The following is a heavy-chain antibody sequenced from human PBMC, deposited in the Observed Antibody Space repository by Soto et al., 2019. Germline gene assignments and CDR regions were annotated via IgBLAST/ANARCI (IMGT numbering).Heavy chain of an antibody. D-gene: IGHD1-1*01. V-gene: IGHV4-31*03. CDR1: GGSISSGGYY. Sequence: SSETLSLTCTVSGGSISSGGYYWSWIRQHPGKGLEWIGYIYYSGSTYYNPSLKSRPTISVDTSKNQFSLKLNSVTAADTAVYYCARDPMRYPTYFDYWGQGIVVTVSS. CDR2: IYYSGST. J-gene: IGHJ4*02. CDR3: ARDPMRYPTYFDY.